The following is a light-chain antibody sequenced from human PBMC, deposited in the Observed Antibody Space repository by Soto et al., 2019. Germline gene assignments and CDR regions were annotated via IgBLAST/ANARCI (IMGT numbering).Light chain of an antibody. CDR2: DAS. Sequence: EIVLTQSPATLSLSPGERATLSCRASQSVSSSLGWYQQIPGQAPRLLIYDASNRATGIPARFSGSWSGTDFTLTISSLEPEDFAVYYCQQRSNWPWSFGQGTKLEIK. V-gene: IGKV3-11*01. CDR3: QQRSNWPWS. CDR1: QSVSSS. J-gene: IGKJ2*03.